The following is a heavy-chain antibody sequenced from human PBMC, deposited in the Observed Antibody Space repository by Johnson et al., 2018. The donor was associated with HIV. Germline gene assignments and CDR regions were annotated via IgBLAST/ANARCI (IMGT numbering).Heavy chain of an antibody. J-gene: IGHJ3*02. CDR1: GFTFDDYA. CDR3: TRDTPLYSSSRSDAFDI. D-gene: IGHD3-22*01. CDR2: IRSKAYGGTT. V-gene: IGHV3-49*04. Sequence: VPLVESGGGLVQPGRSLRLSCAASGFTFDDYAMHWVRQAPGKGLEWVGFIRSKAYGGTTQYAASVKGRFTFSRDDSKSIAYLQMNSLKTQDTGVYYCTRDTPLYSSSRSDAFDIWGQGTMVTVSS.